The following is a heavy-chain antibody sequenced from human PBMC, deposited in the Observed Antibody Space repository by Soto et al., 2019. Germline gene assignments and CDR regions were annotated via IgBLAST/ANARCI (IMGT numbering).Heavy chain of an antibody. D-gene: IGHD3-16*01. CDR1: GFTFSSYG. Sequence: QSVGSLRLSCAASGFTFSSYGMHWVRQAPGRGLEWVAFIWHDGGNKFYAESVKGRFTISRDNSKNTLYLQMTSLSAEDTAMYYCARDGDVNTGFGKDYWGQGTLVTVSS. CDR3: ARDGDVNTGFGKDY. V-gene: IGHV3-33*01. CDR2: IWHDGGNK. J-gene: IGHJ4*02.